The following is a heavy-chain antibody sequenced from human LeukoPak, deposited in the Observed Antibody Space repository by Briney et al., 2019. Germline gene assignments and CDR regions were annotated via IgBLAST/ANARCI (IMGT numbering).Heavy chain of an antibody. CDR3: ARDKYYGSGSYAHLDY. J-gene: IGHJ4*02. Sequence: PGGSLRLSCAASGFTFSSNYMSWVRQAPGKGLEWVSVIYSGGSTYYADSVKGRFTISRDNSKNTLYLQMNSLRAEDTAVYYCARDKYYGSGSYAHLDYWGQGTLVTVSS. V-gene: IGHV3-66*02. CDR2: IYSGGST. CDR1: GFTFSSNY. D-gene: IGHD3-10*01.